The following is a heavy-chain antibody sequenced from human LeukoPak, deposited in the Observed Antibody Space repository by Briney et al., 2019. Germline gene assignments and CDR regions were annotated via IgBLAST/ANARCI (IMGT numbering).Heavy chain of an antibody. CDR2: VSSDGSNK. Sequence: GGSLRLSCAASGFTFSSYGMHWVRQAPGKGLEWVAVVSSDGSNKNYGDSVKGRFTISRDNSKNTLYLQMSSLRADDTAVYYCAQENYYDSSAYIDHWGQGTLVTVFS. V-gene: IGHV3-30*03. CDR3: AQENYYDSSAYIDH. CDR1: GFTFSSYG. D-gene: IGHD3-22*01. J-gene: IGHJ4*02.